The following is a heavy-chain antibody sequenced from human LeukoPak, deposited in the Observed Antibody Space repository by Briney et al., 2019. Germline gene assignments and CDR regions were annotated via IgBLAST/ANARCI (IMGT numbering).Heavy chain of an antibody. Sequence: PGGSLRLSCTASGFTFGDYAMSWVRQAPGKGLEWVGFIRSKAYGGTTEYAASVKGRFTISRDDSKSIAYLQMNSLKTEDTAVYYCTRVSSVVPAAMYDYYFDYWGQGTLVTVSS. CDR3: TRVSSVVPAAMYDYYFDY. CDR1: GFTFGDYA. J-gene: IGHJ4*02. CDR2: IRSKAYGGTT. V-gene: IGHV3-49*04. D-gene: IGHD2-2*01.